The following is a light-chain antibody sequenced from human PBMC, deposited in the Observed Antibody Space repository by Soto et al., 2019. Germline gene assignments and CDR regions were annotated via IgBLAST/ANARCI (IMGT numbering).Light chain of an antibody. V-gene: IGKV3-20*01. Sequence: EIVLTQSPGTLSLSPGERATLSCRASQSVSRRYLAWYQQKPGQAPRLLIYGASSRATGIPDRFSGSGSGTDSTLTISRLEPEDFAVYYCQQYGSSPLTFGGGTKVDIK. CDR1: QSVSRRY. J-gene: IGKJ4*01. CDR3: QQYGSSPLT. CDR2: GAS.